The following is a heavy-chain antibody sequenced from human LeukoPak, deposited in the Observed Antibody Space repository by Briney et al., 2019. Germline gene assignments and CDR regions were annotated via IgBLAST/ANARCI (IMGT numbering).Heavy chain of an antibody. Sequence: SCKASGYTFTSYGMSWVRQAPGKGLEWVSAISGSGGSTYYADSVKGRFTISRDNSKNTLYLQMNSLRAEDTAVYYCAKDLRFGSPDLDYWGQGTLVTVSS. CDR2: ISGSGGST. J-gene: IGHJ4*02. CDR1: GYTFTSYG. V-gene: IGHV3-23*01. D-gene: IGHD3-10*01. CDR3: AKDLRFGSPDLDY.